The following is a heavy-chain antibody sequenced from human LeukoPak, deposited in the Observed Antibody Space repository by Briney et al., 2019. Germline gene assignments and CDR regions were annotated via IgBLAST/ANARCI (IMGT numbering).Heavy chain of an antibody. CDR2: IWYDGSNK. J-gene: IGHJ4*02. V-gene: IGHV3-33*06. Sequence: GRSLRLSCAASGFTFSSYGMHWVRQAPGKGLEWVAVIWYDGSNKYYADSVKGRFTISRDNSKNTLYLQMNSLKAEDTAVYYCAKDQYYYDSSGHDYWGQGTLVTVSS. CDR1: GFTFSSYG. CDR3: AKDQYYYDSSGHDY. D-gene: IGHD3-22*01.